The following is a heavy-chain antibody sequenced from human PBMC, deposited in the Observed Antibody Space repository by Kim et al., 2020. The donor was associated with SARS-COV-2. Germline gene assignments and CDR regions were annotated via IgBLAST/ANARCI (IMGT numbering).Heavy chain of an antibody. CDR1: GGSISSGGYY. Sequence: SETLSLTCTVSGGSISSGGYYWSWIRQHPGKGLEWIGYIYYSGSTYYNPSLKSRVTISVDTSKNQFSLKLSSVTAADTAVYYCARNYDFWSGYSSYFDYWGQGTLVTVSS. J-gene: IGHJ4*02. V-gene: IGHV4-31*03. CDR3: ARNYDFWSGYSSYFDY. CDR2: IYYSGST. D-gene: IGHD3-3*01.